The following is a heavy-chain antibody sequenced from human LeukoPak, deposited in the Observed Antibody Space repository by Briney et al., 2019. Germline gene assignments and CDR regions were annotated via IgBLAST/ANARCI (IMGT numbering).Heavy chain of an antibody. Sequence: GGSLRLSCAASGFTFSSYGMHWVRQAPGKGLEWVAVIWYDGSNKYYADSVKGRFTISRDNSKNTLYLQMNSLRAEDTAVYYCARDKVVPAAIDYHYGMDVWGKGTTVTVSS. CDR3: ARDKVVPAAIDYHYGMDV. V-gene: IGHV3-33*01. J-gene: IGHJ6*04. CDR1: GFTFSSYG. CDR2: IWYDGSNK. D-gene: IGHD2-2*02.